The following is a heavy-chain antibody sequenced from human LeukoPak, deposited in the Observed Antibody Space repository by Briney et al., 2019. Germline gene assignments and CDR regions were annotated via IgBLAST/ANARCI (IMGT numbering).Heavy chain of an antibody. V-gene: IGHV3-30-3*01. J-gene: IGHJ4*02. CDR2: MSYDGSNK. Sequence: PGGSLRLSCAASGFAFSHYSFHWVRQAPGKGLEWVALMSYDGSNKYYADSVKGRFTISRDNSKNALYLQMNSLRAEDTAVYHCAREGREWLSVGIDYWGRGTLVTVSS. CDR3: AREGREWLSVGIDY. D-gene: IGHD6-19*01. CDR1: GFAFSHYS.